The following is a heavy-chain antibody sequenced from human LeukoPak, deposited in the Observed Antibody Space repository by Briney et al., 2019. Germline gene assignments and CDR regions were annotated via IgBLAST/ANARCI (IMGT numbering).Heavy chain of an antibody. J-gene: IGHJ6*02. V-gene: IGHV1-58*02. Sequence: SVKVSCKASGFTFTSSAMQWVRQARGQRLEWIRWIVVGSGNTNYAQKFQERVTITRDMSTSTAYMELSSLRSEDTAVYYCAASSPITIFGVFGMDVWGQGTTVTVSS. CDR1: GFTFTSSA. CDR2: IVVGSGNT. D-gene: IGHD3-3*01. CDR3: AASSPITIFGVFGMDV.